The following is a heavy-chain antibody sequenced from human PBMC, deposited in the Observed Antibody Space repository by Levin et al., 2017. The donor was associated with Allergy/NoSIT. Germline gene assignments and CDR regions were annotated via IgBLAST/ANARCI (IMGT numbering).Heavy chain of an antibody. D-gene: IGHD6-13*01. J-gene: IGHJ4*02. CDR3: ARHQRGSSIWYDY. CDR2: GST. Sequence: SQTRSLTCSVSGGSMTTSSYYWAWIRQPPGKGLEWIGCGSTYYNSSLKSRVTISVDTSKNRFSLNLDSVTAADTAVYYCARHQRGSSIWYDYWGQGILVTVSS. CDR1: GGSMTTSSYY. V-gene: IGHV4-39*01.